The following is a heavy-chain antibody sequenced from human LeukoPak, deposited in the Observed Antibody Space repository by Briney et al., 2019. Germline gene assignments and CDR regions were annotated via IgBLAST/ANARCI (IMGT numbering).Heavy chain of an antibody. J-gene: IGHJ4*02. CDR3: ARDRDGTGPFDY. D-gene: IGHD5-24*01. Sequence: SETLSLTCTVSGGSISSYYWTWIRQSAGKGLEWIGRIYTTGSTNYNPSLKSRVTMSVDTSKNQFSLKLTSMTAADTAEYFCARDRDGTGPFDYWGQGALVTVSS. CDR2: IYTTGST. CDR1: GGSISSYY. V-gene: IGHV4-4*07.